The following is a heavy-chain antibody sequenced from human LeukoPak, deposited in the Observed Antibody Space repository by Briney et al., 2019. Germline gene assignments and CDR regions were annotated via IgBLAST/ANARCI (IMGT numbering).Heavy chain of an antibody. CDR3: ARRRLKGGYSGSYYGY. V-gene: IGHV4-34*01. J-gene: IGHJ4*02. Sequence: PSETLSLTCAVYGGPFSGYYWSWIRQPPGKGLEWIGEINHSGSTNYNPSLKSRVTISVDTSKNQFSLKLSSVTAADTAVYYCARRRLKGGYSGSYYGYWGQGTLVTVSS. CDR1: GGPFSGYY. D-gene: IGHD1-26*01. CDR2: INHSGST.